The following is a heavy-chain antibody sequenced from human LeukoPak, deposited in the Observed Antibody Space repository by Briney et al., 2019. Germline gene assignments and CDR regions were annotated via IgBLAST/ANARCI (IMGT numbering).Heavy chain of an antibody. J-gene: IGHJ5*02. D-gene: IGHD2-2*02. Sequence: PSVTLSLTCTVSGGSISSGSYYGSWIRRPAGKGLELIGRIYTSGSTNYNPSLKSRVTISVDTSKNQFSLKLSSVTAADTAVYYCARERIYCSSTSCYKATWFDHWGQGTLVTVSS. CDR2: IYTSGST. CDR3: ARERIYCSSTSCYKATWFDH. CDR1: GGSISSGSYY. V-gene: IGHV4-61*02.